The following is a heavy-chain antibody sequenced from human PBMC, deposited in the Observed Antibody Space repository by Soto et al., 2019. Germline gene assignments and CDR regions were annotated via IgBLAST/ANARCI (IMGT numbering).Heavy chain of an antibody. CDR2: IYYSGST. CDR1: GGSISSGDYY. CDR3: ARDYCSGGSCYSSSTWFDP. V-gene: IGHV4-30-4*01. J-gene: IGHJ5*02. Sequence: SETLSLTCTVSGGSISSGDYYWSWIRQPPGKGLEWIGYIYYSGSTYYNPSLKSRVTISVDTSKNQFSLKLSSVTAADTAVYYCARDYCSGGSCYSSSTWFDPWGQGTLVTVSS. D-gene: IGHD2-15*01.